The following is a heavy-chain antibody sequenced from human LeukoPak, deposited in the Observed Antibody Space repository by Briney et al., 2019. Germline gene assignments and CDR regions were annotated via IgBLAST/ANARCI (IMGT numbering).Heavy chain of an antibody. CDR2: ISSDGGST. J-gene: IGHJ4*01. CDR3: ARDSSRWYPNVLDY. D-gene: IGHD6-13*01. Sequence: GGSLRLSCAASGFTFSSYGMHWVRQAPGKGLEYVSAISSDGGSTYYANSVKGRFTISRDNSKNTLYPQMGSLRADDMAVYYCARDSSRWYPNVLDYWGHGTLVTVSS. V-gene: IGHV3-64*01. CDR1: GFTFSSYG.